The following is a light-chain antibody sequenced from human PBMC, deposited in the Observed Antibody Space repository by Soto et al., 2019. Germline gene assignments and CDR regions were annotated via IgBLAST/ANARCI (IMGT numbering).Light chain of an antibody. CDR3: ETWDGNTRV. Sequence: QLVLTQSSSASASLGSSVKLTCTLSSGHSSYIIAWHQQQPGKAPRYLMKLEGSGSYNKGSGVPDRFSGSSSGADRYLTISNLQFEDETDYYCETWDGNTRVFGTGTKVTVL. CDR1: SGHSSYI. V-gene: IGLV4-60*02. CDR2: LEGSGSY. J-gene: IGLJ1*01.